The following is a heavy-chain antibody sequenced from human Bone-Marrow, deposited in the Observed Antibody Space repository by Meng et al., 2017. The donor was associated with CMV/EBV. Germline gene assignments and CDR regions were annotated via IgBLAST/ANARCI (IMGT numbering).Heavy chain of an antibody. CDR2: IYYSGST. V-gene: IGHV4-39*01. CDR1: GGSISSSSYY. J-gene: IGHJ5*02. CDR3: ARIVGATRSDWFDP. D-gene: IGHD1-26*01. Sequence: SETLSLTCTVSGGSISSSSYYWGWIRQPPGKGLEWIGSIYYSGSTYYNPSLNSRVTISVDTSKNQFSLKLSSVSAADTAVYYCARIVGATRSDWFDPWGQGTLVTVSS.